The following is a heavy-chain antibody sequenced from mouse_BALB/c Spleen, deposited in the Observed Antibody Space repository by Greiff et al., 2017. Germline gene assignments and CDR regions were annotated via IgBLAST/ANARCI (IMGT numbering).Heavy chain of an antibody. CDR3: ARSALLRLQAWFAY. J-gene: IGHJ3*01. D-gene: IGHD1-2*01. V-gene: IGHV3-2*02. Sequence: EVKLQESGPGLVKPSQSLSLTCTVTGYSITSDYAWNWIRQFPGNKLEWMGYISYSGSTSYNPSIKSRISITRDTSKNQFFLQLNSVTTEDTATYYCARSALLRLQAWFAYWGQGTLVTVSA. CDR1: GYSITSDYA. CDR2: ISYSGST.